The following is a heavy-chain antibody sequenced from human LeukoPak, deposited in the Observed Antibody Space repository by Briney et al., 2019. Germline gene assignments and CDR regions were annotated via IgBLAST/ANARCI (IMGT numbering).Heavy chain of an antibody. CDR3: AGGGMMGIDYYYYYGMDV. J-gene: IGHJ6*02. CDR2: IYYSGST. D-gene: IGHD6-13*01. Sequence: SETLSLTCTVSGGSISSNRYYWGWIRQPPGEGLEWIGSIYYSGSTNYNPSLKSRVTISVDTSKNQFSLKLSSVTAADTAVYYCAGGGMMGIDYYYYYGMDVWGQGTTVTVSS. V-gene: IGHV4-61*05. CDR1: GGSISSNRYY.